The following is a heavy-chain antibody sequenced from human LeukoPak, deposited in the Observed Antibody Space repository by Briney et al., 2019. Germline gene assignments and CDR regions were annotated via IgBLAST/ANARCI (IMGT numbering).Heavy chain of an antibody. D-gene: IGHD4-11*01. CDR1: GYSFASYW. CDR2: IYPGDSDT. V-gene: IGHV5-51*01. Sequence: GESLKISCKGSGYSFASYWSGWVRQMPGKGLEWMGIIYPGDSDTRYSPSFQGQVTISADKSISTAYLQWSILKASDTAMYFCARQHDYSISHSDYWGQGTLVTVSS. J-gene: IGHJ4*02. CDR3: ARQHDYSISHSDY.